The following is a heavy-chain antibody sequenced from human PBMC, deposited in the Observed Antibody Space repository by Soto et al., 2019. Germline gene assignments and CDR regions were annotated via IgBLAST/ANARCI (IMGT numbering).Heavy chain of an antibody. Sequence: PSETLSLTCTVSGDSISAYSWSWVRQPPGKGLEWIGNIHYNGNTKYNPSLKSRVSMSVDTSKNQFSLKLSSVTAADTAVYYCARDKIDDGDYRVINWFDPWGQGTLVTVSS. CDR1: GDSISAYS. D-gene: IGHD4-17*01. V-gene: IGHV4-59*01. J-gene: IGHJ5*02. CDR3: ARDKIDDGDYRVINWFDP. CDR2: IHYNGNT.